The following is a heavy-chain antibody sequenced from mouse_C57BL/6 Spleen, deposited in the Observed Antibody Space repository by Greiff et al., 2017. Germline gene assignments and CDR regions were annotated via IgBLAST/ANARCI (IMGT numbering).Heavy chain of an antibody. CDR2: IYPRSGNT. CDR3: ATHYYDYDGFAY. V-gene: IGHV1-81*01. D-gene: IGHD2-4*01. Sequence: QVQLQQSGPELVKPGVSVKISCKASGYTFTSYGISWVKQRTGQGLEWIGEIYPRSGNTYYNEKFKGKATLTADKSSSTAYMELRSLTSEDSAVYFCATHYYDYDGFAYWGQGTLVTVSA. J-gene: IGHJ3*01. CDR1: GYTFTSYG.